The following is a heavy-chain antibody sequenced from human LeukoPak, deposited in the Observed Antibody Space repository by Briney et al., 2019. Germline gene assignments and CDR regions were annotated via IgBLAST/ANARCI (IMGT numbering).Heavy chain of an antibody. V-gene: IGHV3-30*18. CDR2: ISYDGSNK. CDR3: AKVYGFWSGFDY. CDR1: GFTFSSYG. J-gene: IGHJ4*02. D-gene: IGHD3-3*01. Sequence: GGSLRLSCAASGFTFSSYGMHWVRQAPGKGLEWVAVISYDGSNKYYVDSVKGRFTISRDNSKNTLYLQMNSLRAEDTAVYYCAKVYGFWSGFDYWGQGTLVTVSS.